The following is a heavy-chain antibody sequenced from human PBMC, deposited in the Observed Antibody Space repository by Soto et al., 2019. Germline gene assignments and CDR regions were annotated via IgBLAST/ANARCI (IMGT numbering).Heavy chain of an antibody. J-gene: IGHJ3*02. V-gene: IGHV6-1*01. CDR2: TYYKSKWYN. D-gene: IGHD3-16*01. CDR3: ARAPGGIDAFDI. Sequence: SQTLSLTWAISGDSVARNSADWHWIRQSPSRGLEWLGRTYYKSKWYNDYAVFVKSRISINPDTSKNQFSLQMDSATPDDTAVYHCARAPGGIDAFDICSEGTMVTVSS. CDR1: GDSVARNSAD.